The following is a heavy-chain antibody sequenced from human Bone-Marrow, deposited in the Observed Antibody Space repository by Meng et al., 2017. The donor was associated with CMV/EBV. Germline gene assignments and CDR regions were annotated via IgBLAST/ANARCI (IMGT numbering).Heavy chain of an antibody. J-gene: IGHJ5*02. CDR3: ARSYCSSTSCYTRWFDP. CDR1: GFTFSSSW. V-gene: IGHV3-74*01. D-gene: IGHD2-2*02. CDR2: INTDGSGP. Sequence: GGSLRLSCVASGFTFSSSWLHWARQAPGKGVVWVSRINTDGSGPGYADSVKGRFTISRDNAKNTLYLQMNSLRAEDTAVYYCARSYCSSTSCYTRWFDPWGQGTLVTVSS.